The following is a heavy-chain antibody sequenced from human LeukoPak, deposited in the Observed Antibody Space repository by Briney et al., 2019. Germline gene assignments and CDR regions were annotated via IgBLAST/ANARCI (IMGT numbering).Heavy chain of an antibody. CDR3: AREVPPYYCSGGSCYIDY. CDR1: GFTFSSYS. V-gene: IGHV3-21*01. CDR2: ISSSSSYI. Sequence: GGSLRLSCAASGFTFSSYSMNWVRQAPGKGLEGVSSISSSSSYIYYADSVKRRLTISRDNAKNSLYLQLNRLSAEDTAVYYCAREVPPYYCSGGSCYIDYWGQGTLVTVSS. D-gene: IGHD2-15*01. J-gene: IGHJ4*02.